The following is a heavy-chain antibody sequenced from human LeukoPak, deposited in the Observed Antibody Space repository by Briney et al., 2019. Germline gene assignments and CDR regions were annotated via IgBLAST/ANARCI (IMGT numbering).Heavy chain of an antibody. Sequence: SETLSLTCTVSGGSISSYYWSWIRQPPGKGLEWIGYIYYSGSTNYNPSLKSRVTISVDTSKNQFSLKLSSMTAADAAVYYCARLPVVVVAAPKKNAFDIWGPRDNGHRLF. J-gene: IGHJ3*02. V-gene: IGHV4-59*01. CDR1: GGSISSYY. CDR2: IYYSGST. D-gene: IGHD2-15*01. CDR3: ARLPVVVVAAPKKNAFDI.